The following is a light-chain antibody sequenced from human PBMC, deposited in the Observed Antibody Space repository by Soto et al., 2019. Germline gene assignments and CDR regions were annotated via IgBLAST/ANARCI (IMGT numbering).Light chain of an antibody. Sequence: EIVLTQSPGTLSLSPGERATLSCRTSQSVASYLAWYQQKPGQAPRLLIYGASSRATGIPDRFSGSGSGTDFTLTISRLQPEDFAVYYCQQYNSFPWTFGLGTKVEIK. J-gene: IGKJ1*01. CDR2: GAS. CDR1: QSVASY. CDR3: QQYNSFPWT. V-gene: IGKV3-20*01.